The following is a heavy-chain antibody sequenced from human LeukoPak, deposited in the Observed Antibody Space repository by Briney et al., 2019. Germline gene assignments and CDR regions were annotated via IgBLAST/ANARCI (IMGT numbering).Heavy chain of an antibody. D-gene: IGHD2-2*01. CDR3: AKDTPHCSSTSCYYDY. Sequence: GGSLRLSCAASGFTFSSYAMSWVRQAPGKGLEWVSAISGSGGSTYYADSVKGQFTISRDNSKNTLYLQMNSLRAEDTAVYYCAKDTPHCSSTSCYYDYWGQGTLVTVSS. J-gene: IGHJ4*02. CDR1: GFTFSSYA. CDR2: ISGSGGST. V-gene: IGHV3-23*01.